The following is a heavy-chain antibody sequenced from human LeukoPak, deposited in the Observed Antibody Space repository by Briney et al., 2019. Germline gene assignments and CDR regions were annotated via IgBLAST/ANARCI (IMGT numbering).Heavy chain of an antibody. CDR1: GGSISSGGYY. CDR2: IYYRGST. D-gene: IGHD4-17*01. J-gene: IGHJ6*02. V-gene: IGHV4-31*03. CDR3: ARDHDYGDYSYGMDV. Sequence: PSETLSLTCTVSGGSISSGGYYWSWIRQHPGKGLEWIGYIYYRGSTYYNPSLKSRVTISVDTSKNQFSLKLSSVAAADTAVYYCARDHDYGDYSYGMDVWGQGTTVTVSS.